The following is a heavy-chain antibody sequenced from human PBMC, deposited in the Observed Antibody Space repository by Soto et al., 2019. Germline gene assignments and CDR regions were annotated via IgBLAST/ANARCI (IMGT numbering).Heavy chain of an antibody. Sequence: QVQLVESGGGVVQPGRSLRLSCAASGFTFSSYGMHWVRQAPGKGLEWVAVISYDGSNKYYADSVKGRFTISRDNSKNTLYLKMNRLRAEDTAVYYCAKDLGHGGRGAFDIWGQGTMVTVSS. CDR3: AKDLGHGGRGAFDI. CDR2: ISYDGSNK. V-gene: IGHV3-30*18. D-gene: IGHD7-27*01. J-gene: IGHJ3*02. CDR1: GFTFSSYG.